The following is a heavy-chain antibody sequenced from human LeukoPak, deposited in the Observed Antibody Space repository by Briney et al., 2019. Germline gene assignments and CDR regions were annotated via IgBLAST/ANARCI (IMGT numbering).Heavy chain of an antibody. Sequence: SETLSLTCAVYGGSFSGYYWSWIRQPPGKGLEWIGEINHSGSTNYNPSLKSRVTISVDTSKSQFSLKLSSVTAADTAVYYCARGSSSWSGYFYYYGMDVWGQGTTVTVSS. V-gene: IGHV4-34*01. CDR1: GGSFSGYY. CDR2: INHSGST. CDR3: ARGSSSWSGYFYYYGMDV. J-gene: IGHJ6*02. D-gene: IGHD3-3*01.